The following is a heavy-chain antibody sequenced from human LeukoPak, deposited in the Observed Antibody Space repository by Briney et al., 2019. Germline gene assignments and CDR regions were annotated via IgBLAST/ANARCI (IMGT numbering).Heavy chain of an antibody. Sequence: PGGSLRLSCAASGFTFSDHYMDWVRQAPGKGLEWVGRTRNKANSYTTEYAASVKGRFTISRDDSKSSLYLQMNSLKTEDTAVYYCAREGYDWGYYFDYWGQGTLVTVSS. V-gene: IGHV3-72*01. CDR3: AREGYDWGYYFDY. J-gene: IGHJ4*02. D-gene: IGHD3-22*01. CDR2: TRNKANSYTT. CDR1: GFTFSDHY.